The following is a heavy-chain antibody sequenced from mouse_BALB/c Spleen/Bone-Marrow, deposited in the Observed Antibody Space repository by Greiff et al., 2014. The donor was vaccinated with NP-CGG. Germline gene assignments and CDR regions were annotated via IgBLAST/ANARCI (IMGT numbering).Heavy chain of an antibody. Sequence: VQLQQPGPELVKPGASVKISCKASGYSFTGYFMNWVMQSHGKSLEWIGRINPYNGDTFYNQKFKGKAILTVDKSSSAAHMELRSLASEDSAVYYCARGDYRFDEGYFDCWGQGTSLTVSS. J-gene: IGHJ2*02. CDR3: ARGDYRFDEGYFDC. CDR2: INPYNGDT. CDR1: GYSFTGYF. V-gene: IGHV1-20*02. D-gene: IGHD2-14*01.